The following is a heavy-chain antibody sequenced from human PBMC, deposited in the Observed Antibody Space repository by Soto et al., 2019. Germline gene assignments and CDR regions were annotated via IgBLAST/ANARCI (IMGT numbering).Heavy chain of an antibody. CDR3: AKPAAAGITTPLGLDY. CDR2: ISGSGGST. V-gene: IGHV3-23*01. CDR1: GFTFSSYA. Sequence: GGSLRLSCAASGFTFSSYAMSWVRQAPGKGLEWVSAISGSGGSTYYADSVKGRFTISRDNSKNTLYLQMNSLRAEDTAVYYCAKPAAAGITTPLGLDYWGQGXLVTVYS. D-gene: IGHD6-13*01. J-gene: IGHJ4*02.